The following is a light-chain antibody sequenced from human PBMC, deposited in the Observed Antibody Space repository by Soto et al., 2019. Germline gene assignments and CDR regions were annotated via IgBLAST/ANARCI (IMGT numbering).Light chain of an antibody. CDR3: QQYKSYWT. CDR2: EAS. J-gene: IGKJ1*01. V-gene: IGKV1-5*03. Sequence: DIQMTQSPSTLSASVGDRVTITCRASQSISNWLAWYQLKPGKAPKLLIHEASNLHSGVSSRFTGSGSGTDFTLTITSLQPEDFATYYCQQYKSYWTFGQGTKVDIK. CDR1: QSISNW.